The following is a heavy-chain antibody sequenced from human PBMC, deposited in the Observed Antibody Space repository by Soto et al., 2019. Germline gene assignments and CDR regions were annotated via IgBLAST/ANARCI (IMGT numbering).Heavy chain of an antibody. CDR1: GFTFSHFA. J-gene: IGHJ5*02. CDR3: AKGRRVGISSPLDL. V-gene: IGHV3-23*01. Sequence: EMQLLETGGAVVPPGESLRLSCAASGFTFSHFAMSWVRQRPGKGLEWISGISGSGSRTYDADSVQGRFSIARDNPNSTLYLQMDSLRVEDTAVYYCAKGRRVGISSPLDLRGQGTLVTVSS. CDR2: ISGSGSRT. D-gene: IGHD2-2*01.